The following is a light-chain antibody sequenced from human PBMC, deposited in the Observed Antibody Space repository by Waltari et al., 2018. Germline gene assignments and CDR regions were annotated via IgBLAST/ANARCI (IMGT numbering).Light chain of an antibody. V-gene: IGKV1-NL1*01. J-gene: IGKJ2*01. CDR3: QQYFFTPYT. CDR2: VAS. Sequence: DIQMTQSPSSLSASVGDRVTITCRASQGISNSLAWYQQKPGKAPKLLLSVASRLQSGVPSRFTGRGSGTDYTLTISSLQPEDFATYYCQQYFFTPYTFGQGTKLEI. CDR1: QGISNS.